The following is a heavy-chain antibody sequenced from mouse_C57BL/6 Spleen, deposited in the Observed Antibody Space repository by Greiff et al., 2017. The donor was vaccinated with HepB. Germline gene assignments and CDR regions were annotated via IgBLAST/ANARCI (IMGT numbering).Heavy chain of an antibody. D-gene: IGHD1-1*01. J-gene: IGHJ2*01. V-gene: IGHV14-1*01. CDR1: GFNIKDYY. CDR3: TGYYGSSFFDY. CDR2: IDPEDGDT. Sequence: EVQLQQSGAELVRPGASVKLSCTASGFNIKDYYMHWVKQRPEQGLEWIGRIDPEDGDTEYAPKFQGKATMTADTSSNTAYLQLSSLTSEDTAVYYCTGYYGSSFFDYWCQGTTLTVSS.